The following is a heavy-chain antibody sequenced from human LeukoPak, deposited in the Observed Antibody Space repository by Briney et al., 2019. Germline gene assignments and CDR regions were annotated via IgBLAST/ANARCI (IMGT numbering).Heavy chain of an antibody. Sequence: PSQTLSLTCSVSGDSIDSGGYYWSWIRQHPGRGLEWIGHIYYDGRTYQNPSLKSRVIISVDTSKNQSSLNVSSVTAANTAVYFCARIGTASRLNWFDPWGQGTLVTVSS. CDR3: ARIGTASRLNWFDP. CDR2: IYYDGRT. D-gene: IGHD6-6*01. CDR1: GDSIDSGGYY. V-gene: IGHV4-31*03. J-gene: IGHJ5*02.